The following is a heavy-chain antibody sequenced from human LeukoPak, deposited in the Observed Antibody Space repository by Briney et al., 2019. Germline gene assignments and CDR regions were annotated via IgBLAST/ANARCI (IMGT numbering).Heavy chain of an antibody. D-gene: IGHD3-22*01. V-gene: IGHV4-61*05. J-gene: IGHJ4*02. CDR1: GGSISSSSYY. Sequence: SETLSLTCTVSGGSISSSSYYWGWIRQPPGKGLEWIGYIYYSGSTNYNPSLKSRVTISVDTSKNQFSLKLSSVTAADTAVYYCARGGYSSGFLWGQGTLVTVSS. CDR3: ARGGYSSGFL. CDR2: IYYSGST.